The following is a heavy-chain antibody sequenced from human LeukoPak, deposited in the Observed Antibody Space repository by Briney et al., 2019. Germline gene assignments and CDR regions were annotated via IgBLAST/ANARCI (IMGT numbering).Heavy chain of an antibody. CDR3: ATRSTMVRGVMRVYYYGMDV. CDR2: IIPIFGIA. CDR1: GGTFSSYA. Sequence: GASVKVSCEASGGTFSSYAISWVRQAPGQGLEWMGRIIPIFGIANYAQKFQGRVTITADKSTSTAYMELSSLRSEDTAVYYCATRSTMVRGVMRVYYYGMDVWGKGTTVTVSS. J-gene: IGHJ6*04. V-gene: IGHV1-69*04. D-gene: IGHD3-10*01.